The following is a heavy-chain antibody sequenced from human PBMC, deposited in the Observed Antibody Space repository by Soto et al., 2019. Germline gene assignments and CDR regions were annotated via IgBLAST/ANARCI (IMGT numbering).Heavy chain of an antibody. J-gene: IGHJ5*02. Sequence: PGGSLRLSCAASGFTFSSYTIHWVRQAPGKGLEWVAVISYDGSNKYYADSVKGRFTISRDNSKNTLYLQMNSLRPEDTAAYYCARDGRYCTNGVCDWFDPWGQGTLVTVSS. D-gene: IGHD2-8*01. CDR2: ISYDGSNK. CDR3: ARDGRYCTNGVCDWFDP. CDR1: GFTFSSYT. V-gene: IGHV3-30-3*01.